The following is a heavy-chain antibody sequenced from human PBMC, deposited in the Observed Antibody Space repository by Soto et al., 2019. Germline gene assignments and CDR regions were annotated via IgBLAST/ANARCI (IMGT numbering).Heavy chain of an antibody. Sequence: GGALRLSCGASGFTVSSKHMSWGRPAPGKGLEWVSVIYSGGSAYYADSVKGRFTISRDNSKNTLYLQMNSLRAEDTAVYYCARHGYSYGGGYFDYWGQGTLVTVSS. V-gene: IGHV3-66*04. CDR1: GFTVSSKH. D-gene: IGHD5-18*01. CDR2: IYSGGSA. CDR3: ARHGYSYGGGYFDY. J-gene: IGHJ4*02.